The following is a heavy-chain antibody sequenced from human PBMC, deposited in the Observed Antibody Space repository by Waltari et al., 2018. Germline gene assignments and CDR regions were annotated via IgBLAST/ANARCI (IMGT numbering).Heavy chain of an antibody. CDR3: ARSNSYSPFDY. Sequence: EVQLVESGGGLVQPGGSLRLSCAASGFTFSDHYMDWVRQAPGKGLEGGGRIRNRGNSYTTEYAASGKGRFTISRDDSKNSLYLQMNSLETEDTAVYYCARSNSYSPFDYWGQGILVTVSS. J-gene: IGHJ4*02. CDR1: GFTFSDHY. V-gene: IGHV3-72*01. D-gene: IGHD3-16*02. CDR2: IRNRGNSYTT.